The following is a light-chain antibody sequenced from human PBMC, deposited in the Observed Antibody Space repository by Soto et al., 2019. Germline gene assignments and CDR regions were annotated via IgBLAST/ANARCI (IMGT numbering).Light chain of an antibody. CDR1: TIDISANIY. Sequence: QSALTQPASVSGSPGQSITISCTGTTIDISANIYVSWYQQHPGKAPKLMIYDVTYRPSGVSNRFSGAKSGTTASLTISGVRAEGEADYYCRSCTSPTTRVFGGGTKLTVL. CDR3: RSCTSPTTRV. CDR2: DVT. V-gene: IGLV2-14*03. J-gene: IGLJ3*02.